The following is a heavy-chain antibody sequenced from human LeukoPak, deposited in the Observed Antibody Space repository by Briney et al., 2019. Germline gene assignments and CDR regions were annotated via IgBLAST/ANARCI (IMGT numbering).Heavy chain of an antibody. J-gene: IGHJ3*02. V-gene: IGHV4-39*01. CDR2: IYHSGST. Sequence: SETLSLTCTVSGGSISSSSYYWGWIGQPPGKGLEWIGSIYHSGSTYYNPSLKSRVTISVDTSKNQFSLKLSSVTAADTAVYYCARQKYMEWLHDAFDIWGQGTMVTVSS. CDR1: GGSISSSSYY. CDR3: ARQKYMEWLHDAFDI. D-gene: IGHD3-3*01.